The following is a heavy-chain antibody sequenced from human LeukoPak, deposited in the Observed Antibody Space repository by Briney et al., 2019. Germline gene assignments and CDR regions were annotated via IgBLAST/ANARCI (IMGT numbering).Heavy chain of an antibody. V-gene: IGHV4-39*01. Sequence: SETLSLTCTVSGGSISSSSYYWGWIRQPPGKGLEWIGRIYYSGSTYYNPSLKSRVTISVDTSKNPFSLKLSSAPAADTAVYYCARQVGYGGNLFDYWGQGTLVTVSS. J-gene: IGHJ4*02. D-gene: IGHD4-17*01. CDR2: IYYSGST. CDR3: ARQVGYGGNLFDY. CDR1: GGSISSSSYY.